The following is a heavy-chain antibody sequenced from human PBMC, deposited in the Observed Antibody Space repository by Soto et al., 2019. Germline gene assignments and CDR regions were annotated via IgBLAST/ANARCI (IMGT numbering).Heavy chain of an antibody. D-gene: IGHD4-17*01. CDR3: ARYLYGDYGPIDY. V-gene: IGHV4-34*01. J-gene: IGHJ4*02. CDR2: INHSGST. Sequence: PSETLSLTCAVYGGSFSGYYWSWIRQPPGKGLEWIGEINHSGSTNYNPSLKSRVTISVDTSKNQFSLKLSSVTAADTAVYYCARYLYGDYGPIDYWGQGTLVTVSS. CDR1: GGSFSGYY.